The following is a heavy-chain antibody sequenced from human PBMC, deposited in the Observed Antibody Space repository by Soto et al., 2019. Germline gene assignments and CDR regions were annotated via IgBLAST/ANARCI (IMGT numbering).Heavy chain of an antibody. Sequence: SETLSLTCTVSGGSISSYYWSWIRQPPGKGLEWIGRVSSSGNTNANPTLNSRATMSIDTSKNQFSLRLRSVTAADTAVYYCARADYEILTGSYAMDVWGQGTTVTVSS. CDR3: ARADYEILTGSYAMDV. D-gene: IGHD3-9*01. CDR2: VSSSGNT. V-gene: IGHV4-4*07. J-gene: IGHJ6*02. CDR1: GGSISSYY.